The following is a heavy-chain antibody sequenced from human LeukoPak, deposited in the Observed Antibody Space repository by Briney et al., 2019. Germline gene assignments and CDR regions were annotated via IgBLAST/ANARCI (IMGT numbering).Heavy chain of an antibody. Sequence: SVKVSCKTSGGTFSSYAFSWVRQAPGQGLEWMGGIIPMFGTTDQAQRFQGRVTISADESTSTAYMELSSLRSEDTAVYYCARGYSGYQDAFHIWGQGTMVTVPS. CDR2: IIPMFGTT. D-gene: IGHD5-12*01. CDR1: GGTFSSYA. J-gene: IGHJ3*02. CDR3: ARGYSGYQDAFHI. V-gene: IGHV1-69*13.